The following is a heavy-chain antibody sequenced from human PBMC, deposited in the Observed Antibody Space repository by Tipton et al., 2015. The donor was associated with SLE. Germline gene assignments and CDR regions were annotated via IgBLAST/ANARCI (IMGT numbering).Heavy chain of an antibody. J-gene: IGHJ4*02. V-gene: IGHV1-8*01. Sequence: QLVQSGPEVKKPGASVKVSCKASGYTFTSYDINWVRQATGQGLEWMGWMNPNSGNTGYAQRFQGRVTMTRNTSISTAYMELSSLRSEDTAVYYCATLGAVAGTVFDYWGQGTLVTVSS. CDR2: MNPNSGNT. CDR3: ATLGAVAGTVFDY. D-gene: IGHD6-19*01. CDR1: GYTFTSYD.